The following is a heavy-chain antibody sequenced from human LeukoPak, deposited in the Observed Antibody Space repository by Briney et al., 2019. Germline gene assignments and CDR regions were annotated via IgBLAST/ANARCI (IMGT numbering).Heavy chain of an antibody. Sequence: GGSLRLSCAASGFTFSSYGMHWVRQAPGKGLEWVAVIWYDGSNKYYADSVKGRFTISRDNSKNTLYLQMNSLRAEDTAVYYCARDPPRWGLVVGYSGYELDYWGQGTLVTVSS. CDR1: GFTFSSYG. J-gene: IGHJ4*02. CDR3: ARDPPRWGLVVGYSGYELDY. CDR2: IWYDGSNK. V-gene: IGHV3-33*01. D-gene: IGHD5-12*01.